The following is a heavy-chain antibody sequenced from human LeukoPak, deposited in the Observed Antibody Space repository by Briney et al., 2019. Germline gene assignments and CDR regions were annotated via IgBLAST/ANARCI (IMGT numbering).Heavy chain of an antibody. CDR2: IYYSGST. V-gene: IGHV4-59*01. CDR1: GGSISSYY. D-gene: IGHD2-2*01. J-gene: IGHJ4*02. CDR3: AREGGAAMYDY. Sequence: SETLSLTCTVSGGSISSYYWSWIRQPPGKGLEWIGYIYYSGSTNYNPSLKSRVTISVDTSKNQFSLKLSSLTAADTAVYYCAREGGAAMYDYWGQGTLVTVSS.